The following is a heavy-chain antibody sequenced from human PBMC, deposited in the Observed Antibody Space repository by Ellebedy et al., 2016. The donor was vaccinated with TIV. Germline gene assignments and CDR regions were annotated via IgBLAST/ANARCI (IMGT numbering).Heavy chain of an antibody. CDR1: GGSISSSSYY. D-gene: IGHD3-3*01. J-gene: IGHJ4*02. CDR3: ARGQATYYDFWSGYYVFDY. CDR2: IYYSGST. Sequence: SETLSLTXTVSGGSISSSSYYWGWIRQPPGKGLEWIGSIYYSGSTYYNPSLKSRVTISVDTSKNQFSLKLSSVTAADTAVYYCARGQATYYDFWSGYYVFDYWGQGTLVTVSS. V-gene: IGHV4-39*01.